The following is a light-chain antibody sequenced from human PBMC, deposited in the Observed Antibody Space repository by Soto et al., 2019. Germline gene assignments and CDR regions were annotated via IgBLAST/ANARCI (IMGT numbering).Light chain of an antibody. CDR1: QNINNY. V-gene: IGKV1-39*01. Sequence: DIQLTQSPSSLSASVGDRVTITCLASQNINNYLNWYQQKPGKAPNLLIYAASTLQSGVPSRFSGSGSGTDFTLTISSLQPEDFATYYCQQSYTTSITFGQGTRLEIK. J-gene: IGKJ5*01. CDR2: AAS. CDR3: QQSYTTSIT.